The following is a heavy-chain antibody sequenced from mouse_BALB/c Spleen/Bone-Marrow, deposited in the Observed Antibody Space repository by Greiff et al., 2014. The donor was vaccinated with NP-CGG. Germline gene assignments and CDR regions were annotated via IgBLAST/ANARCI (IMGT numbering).Heavy chain of an antibody. CDR2: IYPGDGDT. D-gene: IGHD1-2*01. J-gene: IGHJ1*01. Sequence: VQLQESGAELARPGASVKLSRKASGYNFTTHWMQWVKQRPGQGLEWIGAIYPGDGDTRYTQKFKGKATLTADKSSSTAYMQLSDLASEDSAVYYCARGDYGYHWYFDVWGAGTTVTVSS. CDR1: GYNFTTHW. CDR3: ARGDYGYHWYFDV. V-gene: IGHV1-87*01.